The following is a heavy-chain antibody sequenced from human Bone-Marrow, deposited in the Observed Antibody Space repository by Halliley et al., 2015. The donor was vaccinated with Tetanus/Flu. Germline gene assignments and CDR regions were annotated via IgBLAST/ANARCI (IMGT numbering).Heavy chain of an antibody. D-gene: IGHD6-19*01. V-gene: IGHV3-49*04. CDR2: IRPTASGGTT. Sequence: SLRLSCTASGFTFGDYAVSWVRQAPGEGLEWVGFIRPTASGGTTEYAAFLKGGVTISRDDSNNIAHLQVNSLETEVTAVYYCSTVNIGWSLDIWGQGPLV. CDR1: GFTFGDYA. J-gene: IGHJ4*02. CDR3: STVNIGWSLDI.